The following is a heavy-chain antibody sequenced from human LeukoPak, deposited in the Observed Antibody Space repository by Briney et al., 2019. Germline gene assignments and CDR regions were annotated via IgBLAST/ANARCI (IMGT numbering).Heavy chain of an antibody. J-gene: IGHJ4*02. CDR1: GFTFRNYV. CDR3: AREGYYGSGSPPSLYFDY. Sequence: GGSLGLSCAASGFTFRNYVIHWVRQAPGKGLEWVAVTASDLNVKLYTDSVKGRFTISRDNSRSTLYLQMNSLRPEDTAIYYCAREGYYGSGSPPSLYFDYWGQGTLVTVSS. CDR2: TASDLNVK. V-gene: IGHV3-30-3*01. D-gene: IGHD3-10*01.